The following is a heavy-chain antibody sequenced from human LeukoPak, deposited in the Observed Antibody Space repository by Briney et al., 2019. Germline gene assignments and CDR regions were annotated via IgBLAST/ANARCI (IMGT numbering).Heavy chain of an antibody. CDR1: GVSISSDY. D-gene: IGHD5-18*01. J-gene: IGHJ4*02. CDR2: IYYSGST. V-gene: IGHV4-59*12. CDR3: ARWPSGYNYGLFDC. Sequence: KPSATLSLTCPVSGVSISSDYWSWIRPSPVKGLEWIGYIYYSGSTNYNPSLKSRVTISVDTSKNQFSLKLSSVTAADTAVYYCARWPSGYNYGLFDCWGQGALVTVSS.